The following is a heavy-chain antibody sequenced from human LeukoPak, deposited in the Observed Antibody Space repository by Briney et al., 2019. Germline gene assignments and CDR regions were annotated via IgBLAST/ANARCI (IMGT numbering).Heavy chain of an antibody. CDR3: ARDRLGAPMVRGVIIGGNNWFDP. CDR1: GGSISSYY. J-gene: IGHJ5*02. CDR2: IYTSGST. Sequence: PSETLSLTCTVSGGSISSYYWSWIRQPAGKGLEWIGRIYTSGSTNYNPSLKSRVTMSVDTSKNQFSLKLSSVTAADTAVYYCARDRLGAPMVRGVIIGGNNWFDPWGQGTLVTVSS. V-gene: IGHV4-4*07. D-gene: IGHD3-10*01.